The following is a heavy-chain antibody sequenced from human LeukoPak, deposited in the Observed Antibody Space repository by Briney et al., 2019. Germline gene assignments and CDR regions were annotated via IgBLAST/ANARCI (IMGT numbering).Heavy chain of an antibody. D-gene: IGHD1-26*01. CDR3: ARCGTPNNYYGYGVDV. CDR1: GFTFSGYY. CDR2: ISVSGSYT. Sequence: GGSLRLSCAASGFTFSGYYMNWIRQAPGKGLEWISYISVSGSYTNYADSVKGRFTISRDNAKNSLYLQMISLRAEDTAVYYCARCGTPNNYYGYGVDVWGQGTTVIVSS. J-gene: IGHJ6*02. V-gene: IGHV3-11*03.